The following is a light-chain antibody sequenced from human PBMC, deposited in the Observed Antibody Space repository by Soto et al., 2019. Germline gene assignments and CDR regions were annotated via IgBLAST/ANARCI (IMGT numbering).Light chain of an antibody. J-gene: IGLJ2*01. CDR3: CSYAGSSTLVV. V-gene: IGLV2-23*01. CDR2: EGS. CDR1: SSDVGSYNL. Sequence: QSVLTQPASVSGSPGQSITISCTGTSSDVGSYNLVSWYQQHPGKAPKLMIYEGSKRSSGVSNRFSGSKSGNTASLTISGLQAADEADYYCCSYAGSSTLVVFGGGTKLTVL.